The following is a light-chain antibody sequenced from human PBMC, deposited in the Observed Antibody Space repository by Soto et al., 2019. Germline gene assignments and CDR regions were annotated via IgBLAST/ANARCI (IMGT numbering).Light chain of an antibody. J-gene: IGLJ2*01. V-gene: IGLV7-46*01. CDR3: LLSYSDARPV. CDR1: TGAVTSGHY. CDR2: DTS. Sequence: QTVVTQEPSLTVSPGGTVTLTCGSSTGAVTSGHYPYWFQQKPGQAPRTLIYDTSNKHSWTPARFSGSLLGGKAALTLSGAQPEDEADYYCLLSYSDARPVFSGGTKLTVL.